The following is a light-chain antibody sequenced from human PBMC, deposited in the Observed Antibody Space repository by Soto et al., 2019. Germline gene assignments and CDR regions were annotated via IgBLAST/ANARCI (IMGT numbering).Light chain of an antibody. CDR1: QSISNY. J-gene: IGKJ5*01. CDR2: AAS. CDR3: QQADTFPIT. Sequence: DIQMTQSPSSLSASVGDRVTITCRASQSISNYLNWYQERPGKAPKLLIYAASSLQSGVPSRFSGSGFGTDFTLTISSLQPEDSAIYYCQQADTFPITFGQGTRLEI. V-gene: IGKV1-39*01.